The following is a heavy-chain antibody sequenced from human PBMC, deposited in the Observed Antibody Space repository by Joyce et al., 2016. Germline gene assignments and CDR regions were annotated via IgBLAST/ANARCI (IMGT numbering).Heavy chain of an antibody. CDR2: IYHSEST. D-gene: IGHD3-10*01. Sequence: QMQLQESGPGLVKPSQTLSLTCAVSGGSVSSGGYSWTWIRQPPGKGLEWIGHIYHSESTYYNPSLQSRVTMSVDRSKNQFSLKLRSVTAAYTAVYYCARAYGSGSYSYYYGMDVWGQGTTVTVSS. J-gene: IGHJ6*02. CDR1: GGSVSSGGYS. CDR3: ARAYGSGSYSYYYGMDV. V-gene: IGHV4-30-2*01.